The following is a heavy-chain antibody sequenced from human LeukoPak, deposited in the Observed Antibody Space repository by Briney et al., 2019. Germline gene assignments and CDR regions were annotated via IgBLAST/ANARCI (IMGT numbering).Heavy chain of an antibody. CDR1: GGTFSSYT. CDR2: IIPILGIA. J-gene: IGHJ5*02. CDR3: ARGSINSGYDWGNWFDP. D-gene: IGHD5-12*01. Sequence: SVKVSCKAPGGTFSSYTISWVRQAPGQGLEWMGRIIPILGIANYAQKFQGRVTITADKSTSTAYMELSSLRSEDTAVYYCARGSINSGYDWGNWFDPWGQGTLVTVSS. V-gene: IGHV1-69*02.